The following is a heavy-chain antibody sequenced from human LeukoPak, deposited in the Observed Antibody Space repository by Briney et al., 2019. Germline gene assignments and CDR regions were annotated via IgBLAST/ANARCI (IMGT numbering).Heavy chain of an antibody. CDR3: ARGLKTTVTSYYYYYYMDV. CDR1: GGSISSGSYY. CDR2: IYTSGST. D-gene: IGHD4-11*01. V-gene: IGHV4-61*02. Sequence: SETLSLTCTVSGGSISSGSYYWSWIRQPAGKGLEWIGRIYTSGSTNYNPSLKSRVTISVDTSKNQFSLKLSSVTAADTAVYYCARGLKTTVTSYYYYYYMDVWGKGTTVTVSS. J-gene: IGHJ6*03.